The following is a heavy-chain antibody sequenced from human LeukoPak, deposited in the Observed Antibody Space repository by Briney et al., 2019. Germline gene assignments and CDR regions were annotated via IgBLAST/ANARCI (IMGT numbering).Heavy chain of an antibody. CDR1: GFTFSSYA. CDR3: APLGVTTWLDY. Sequence: GGSLRLSCAASGFTFSSYAMGWVRQAPGKGLEWVSAISGSGGSTYYAASVKGRFTISRDNSKNTLYLQMNSLTAEDTAVYYCAPLGVTTWLDYWGQGTLVTVSS. V-gene: IGHV3-23*01. J-gene: IGHJ4*02. CDR2: ISGSGGST. D-gene: IGHD4-17*01.